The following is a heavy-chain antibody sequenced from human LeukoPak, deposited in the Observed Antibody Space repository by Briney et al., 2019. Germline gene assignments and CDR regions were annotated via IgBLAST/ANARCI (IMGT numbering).Heavy chain of an antibody. CDR2: INSDGSRT. D-gene: IGHD3-10*01. CDR1: GFTFNSYW. CDR3: ARGNFYSGSGSSPLDY. J-gene: IGHJ4*02. V-gene: IGHV3-74*01. Sequence: QTGGSLRLSCAASGFTFNSYWMHWVRQVPGKGLVWVSRINSDGSRTNYVDSAKGRFTTSRDNAKNTLYLEMNSLRAEDTAVYYCARGNFYSGSGSSPLDYWGQGTLVTVSS.